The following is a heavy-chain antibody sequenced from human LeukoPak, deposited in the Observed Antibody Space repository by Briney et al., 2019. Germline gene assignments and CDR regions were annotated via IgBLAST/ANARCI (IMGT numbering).Heavy chain of an antibody. Sequence: RGSLRLSCAASGFTFSSYDMHWVRQATGKGLEWVSAIGTAGDTYYPGSVKGRFTISRENAKNSLYLQMNSLRAGDTAVYYCARGFSDFWSGPVSGWFDPWGQGTLVTVSS. CDR2: IGTAGDT. D-gene: IGHD3-3*01. CDR1: GFTFSSYD. CDR3: ARGFSDFWSGPVSGWFDP. J-gene: IGHJ5*02. V-gene: IGHV3-13*01.